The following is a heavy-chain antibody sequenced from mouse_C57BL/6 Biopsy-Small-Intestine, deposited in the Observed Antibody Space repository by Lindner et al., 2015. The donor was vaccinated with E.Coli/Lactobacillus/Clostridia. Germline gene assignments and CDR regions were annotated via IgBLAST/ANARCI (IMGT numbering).Heavy chain of an antibody. D-gene: IGHD2-3*01. CDR3: ARACDGYPWYFDV. J-gene: IGHJ1*01. CDR1: DYTFTGYW. CDR2: ILPGSGSI. V-gene: IGHV1-9*01. Sequence: VQLQESGAELMKPGASVKLSCKATDYTFTGYWIEWVKQRPGHGLEWIGEILPGSGSINYNEKFKGKATFTADTSSNTAYMQLSSLTTEDSAIYYCARACDGYPWYFDVWGAGTTVTVSS.